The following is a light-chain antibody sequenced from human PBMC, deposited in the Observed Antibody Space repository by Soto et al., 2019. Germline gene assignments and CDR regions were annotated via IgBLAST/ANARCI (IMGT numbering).Light chain of an antibody. CDR3: QQDYSYPS. Sequence: AIRMTQSPSSLSASTGDRVTITCRASQGISSYLAWYQQKPGKAPKLLISAAPTLQSGVPSRFSGGGSGNYFTLTISRLQSEDFATYCCQQDYSYPSFGGGTKVEIK. J-gene: IGKJ4*01. CDR2: AAP. CDR1: QGISSY. V-gene: IGKV1-8*01.